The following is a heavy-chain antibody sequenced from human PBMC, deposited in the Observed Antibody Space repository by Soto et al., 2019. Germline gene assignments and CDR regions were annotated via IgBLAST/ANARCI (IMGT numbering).Heavy chain of an antibody. CDR2: ISYDGSNK. J-gene: IGHJ4*02. D-gene: IGHD4-4*01. Sequence: QVQLVESGGGVVQPGRSLRLSCAASGFTFSSYGMHWVRQAPGKGLEWVAVISYDGSNKYYADSVKGRFTISRDNSKNTLYLQMNSLRAEDTAVYYCAKVSRDYSVYYWGQGTLVTVSS. CDR3: AKVSRDYSVYY. V-gene: IGHV3-30*18. CDR1: GFTFSSYG.